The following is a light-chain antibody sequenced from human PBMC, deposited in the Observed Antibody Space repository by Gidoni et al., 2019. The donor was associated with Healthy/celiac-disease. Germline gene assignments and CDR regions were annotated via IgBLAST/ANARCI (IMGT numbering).Light chain of an antibody. J-gene: IGKJ1*01. CDR2: AAS. V-gene: IGKV1-39*01. Sequence: DIQMTQSPSSLSASVVDRVTITCRASQSISSYLNWYQQKPGKATKLLIYAASSLQSGVPSRCSGSGSGTDFTLTISSLQPEDFATYYWQQSYSTPRTFGQGTKVEIK. CDR1: QSISSY. CDR3: QQSYSTPRT.